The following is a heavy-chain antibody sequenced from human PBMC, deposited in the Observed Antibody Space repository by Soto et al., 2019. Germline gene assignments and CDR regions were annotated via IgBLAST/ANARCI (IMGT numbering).Heavy chain of an antibody. V-gene: IGHV3-48*01. Sequence: EVQLVESGGGLVQPGGSLRLSCAASGFTFSSYSMNWVRQAPGKGLEWVSYISSSSSTIYYADSVKGRFTISRDNAKNSLHLQMNSLRAEDTAVYYCARVLSSGWYYFDYWGQGTLVTVSS. CDR3: ARVLSSGWYYFDY. CDR1: GFTFSSYS. CDR2: ISSSSSTI. J-gene: IGHJ4*01. D-gene: IGHD6-19*01.